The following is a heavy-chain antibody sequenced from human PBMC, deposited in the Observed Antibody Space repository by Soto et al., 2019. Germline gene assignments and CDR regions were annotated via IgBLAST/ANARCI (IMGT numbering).Heavy chain of an antibody. CDR3: ARAPYYDILTGYYNDS. CDR1: GYTFTSYD. D-gene: IGHD3-9*01. V-gene: IGHV1-8*01. CDR2: MNPNSGNT. Sequence: ASVKVSCKASGYTFTSYDINWVRQATGQGLEWMGWMNPNSGNTGYAQKFQGRVTMTRNTSISTAYMELSSLRSEDTAVYYCARAPYYDILTGYYNDSWGQGTLVIVSS. J-gene: IGHJ4*02.